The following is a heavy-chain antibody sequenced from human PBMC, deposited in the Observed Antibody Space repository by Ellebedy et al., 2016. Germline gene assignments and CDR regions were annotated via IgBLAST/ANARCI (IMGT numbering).Heavy chain of an antibody. Sequence: GGSLRLXXVVSGFSVSSNDMSWVRQAPGKGLELVSLLYGGGDSYYADSVKGRFTITRDSSAKTLYLQMSGLGAEDTAVYYCAKALSIGNTDSSYYVMDAWGQGTTVTVSS. J-gene: IGHJ6*02. D-gene: IGHD1/OR15-1a*01. CDR3: AKALSIGNTDSSYYVMDA. CDR2: LYGGGDS. V-gene: IGHV3-53*01. CDR1: GFSVSSND.